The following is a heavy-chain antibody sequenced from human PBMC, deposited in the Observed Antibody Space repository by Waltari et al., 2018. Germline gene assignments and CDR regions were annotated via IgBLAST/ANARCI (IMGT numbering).Heavy chain of an antibody. J-gene: IGHJ4*02. Sequence: EVQLVESGGGLVQPGGSLRLSCEASGFTFSNYWMSWVRQAPGKGLEGGAKIKQDGSEKYCVDAVKGRFTISRDNAKNSLYLQMNSLRAEDTAVYYCARDRDTMVRGVISQWGQGTLVTVSS. D-gene: IGHD3-10*01. CDR2: IKQDGSEK. CDR3: ARDRDTMVRGVISQ. V-gene: IGHV3-7*01. CDR1: GFTFSNYW.